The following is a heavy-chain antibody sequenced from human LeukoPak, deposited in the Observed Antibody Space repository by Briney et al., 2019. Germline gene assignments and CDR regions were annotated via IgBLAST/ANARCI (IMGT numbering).Heavy chain of an antibody. CDR2: IYYSGST. V-gene: IGHV4-59*11. Sequence: SETLSLTCTVSGVSIGSHYWSWIRQPPGKGLEWIGYIYYSGSTNYNPSLKSRVTISVDRSKNQFSLKLSSVTAADTAVYYCARVLWGDWFDPWGQGTLVTVSS. J-gene: IGHJ5*02. CDR3: ARVLWGDWFDP. CDR1: GVSIGSHY. D-gene: IGHD3-16*01.